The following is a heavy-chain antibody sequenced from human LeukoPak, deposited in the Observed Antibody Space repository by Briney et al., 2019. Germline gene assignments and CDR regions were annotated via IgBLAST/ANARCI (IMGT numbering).Heavy chain of an antibody. Sequence: PGGSLRLSCAASGFTFSDYWMTWVRQAPGKGLEWVANIKQDGSERHYVDSVKGRFTISRDNAKSSLFLQMNSLRAEDTAVYYCAREGILAGCDFWGQGTLVTVSS. V-gene: IGHV3-7*04. J-gene: IGHJ4*02. CDR3: AREGILAGCDF. CDR2: IKQDGSER. CDR1: GFTFSDYW. D-gene: IGHD2-8*02.